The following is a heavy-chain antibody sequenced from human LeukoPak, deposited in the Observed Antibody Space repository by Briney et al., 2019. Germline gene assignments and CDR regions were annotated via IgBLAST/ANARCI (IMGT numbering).Heavy chain of an antibody. CDR1: GGSFSGYY. J-gene: IGHJ4*02. D-gene: IGHD5-12*01. CDR2: INHSGST. V-gene: IGHV4-34*01. CDR3: ARGHRGAYGDY. Sequence: SETLSLTCAVYGGSFSGYYWSWIRQPPGKGLEWIGEINHSGSTNYTPSLKSRVTISVDTSKNQFSLKLSSVTAADTAVYYCARGHRGAYGDYWGQGTLVTVSS.